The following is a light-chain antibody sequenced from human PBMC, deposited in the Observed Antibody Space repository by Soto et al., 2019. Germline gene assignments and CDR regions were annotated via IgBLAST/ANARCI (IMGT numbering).Light chain of an antibody. Sequence: PGERATLSFRASQTVSSRYLTWYRQKSGQVPRLLIYGASSRATGIPDRFSGSGSGTDFTLTISRLEPEDVAVYYCHHSGNSHGTFGQGTKVDIK. CDR2: GAS. V-gene: IGKV3-20*01. J-gene: IGKJ1*01. CDR3: HHSGNSHGT. CDR1: QTVSSRY.